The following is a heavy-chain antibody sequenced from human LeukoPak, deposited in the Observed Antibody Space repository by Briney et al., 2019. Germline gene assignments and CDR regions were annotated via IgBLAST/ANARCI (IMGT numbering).Heavy chain of an antibody. CDR1: GYTLTELS. J-gene: IGHJ2*01. Sequence: ASVKVSCKVSGYTLTELSMHWLRQAPGKGLEWMGGFDPEDGETIYAQKFQGRVTMTEDTSTDTAYMELSSLRSEDTAVYYCATDFNCSGGSCYGAQFDLWGRGTLVTVSS. V-gene: IGHV1-24*01. CDR3: ATDFNCSGGSCYGAQFDL. CDR2: FDPEDGET. D-gene: IGHD2-15*01.